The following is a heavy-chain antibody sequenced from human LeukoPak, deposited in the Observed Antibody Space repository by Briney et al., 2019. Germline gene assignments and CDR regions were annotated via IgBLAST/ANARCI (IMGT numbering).Heavy chain of an antibody. CDR3: ARVRVSSWYSEYYFDY. D-gene: IGHD6-13*01. V-gene: IGHV1-2*04. CDR1: GYTFTGYY. CDR2: INPNSGGT. Sequence: ASVKVSCKASGYTFTGYYMHWVRQAPGQGLEWMGWINPNSGGTNYAQKFQGWVTMTRDTSIGTAHMELSRLRSDDTAVYYCARVRVSSWYSEYYFDYWGQGTLVTVSS. J-gene: IGHJ4*02.